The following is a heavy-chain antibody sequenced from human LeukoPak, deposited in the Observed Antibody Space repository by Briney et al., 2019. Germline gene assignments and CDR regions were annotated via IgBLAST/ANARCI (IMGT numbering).Heavy chain of an antibody. CDR1: GFTFSSYA. CDR3: AKDLGRSSSWLPD. CDR2: ISGSGGST. V-gene: IGHV3-23*01. Sequence: GGSLRLSCAASGFTFSSYAMSWVRQAPGKGLEWVSAISGSGGSTYYADSVKGRFTISRDNSKNTLYLQTNSLRAEDTAVYYCAKDLGRSSSWLPDWGQGTLVTVSS. D-gene: IGHD6-13*01. J-gene: IGHJ4*02.